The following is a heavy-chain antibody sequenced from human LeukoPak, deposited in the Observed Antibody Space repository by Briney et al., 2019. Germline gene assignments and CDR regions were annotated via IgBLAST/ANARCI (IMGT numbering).Heavy chain of an antibody. CDR3: AREAYYYDSSGYWDAFDI. CDR2: IYASGST. Sequence: SETLSLTCTVSGGSISSYYWSWIRQPARKGLEWIGRIYASGSTSYNPSLKSRVIMSVDTSKNQFSLKLNSVTAADTAVYHCAREAYYYDSSGYWDAFDIWGQGTMVIVSS. J-gene: IGHJ3*02. CDR1: GGSISSYY. V-gene: IGHV4-4*07. D-gene: IGHD3-22*01.